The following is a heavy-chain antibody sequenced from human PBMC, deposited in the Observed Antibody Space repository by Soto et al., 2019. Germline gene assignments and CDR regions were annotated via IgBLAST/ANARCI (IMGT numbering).Heavy chain of an antibody. CDR2: MSRSSRYI. CDR1: GFTFSYYY. V-gene: IGHV3-11*05. CDR3: ERASGPYYYYVMDV. Sequence: GGSLRLSFAASGFTFSYYYMSWIRQAPGKGLEWVSSMSRSSRYIYYADSEKGRFTISRDNAKNSVYMQMKSLTAEDTAVYYCERASGPYYYYVMDVWGQGTTVTVSS. D-gene: IGHD3-10*01. J-gene: IGHJ6*02.